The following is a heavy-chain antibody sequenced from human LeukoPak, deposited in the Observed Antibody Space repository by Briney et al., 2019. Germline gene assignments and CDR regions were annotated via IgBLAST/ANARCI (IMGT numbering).Heavy chain of an antibody. D-gene: IGHD3-10*01. CDR3: ATGMVRASDFFDY. J-gene: IGHJ4*02. V-gene: IGHV4-39*02. CDR2: LSPFRST. CDR1: GGSISTSSYY. Sequence: PSETLSLTCTVSGGSISTSSYYWGWIRQSPGKGLEWIGSLSPFRSTYYNPSLESRVTMSVDTSKNHLSLQLNSVTSADAAVYYCATGMVRASDFFDYWGQGTLVTVSS.